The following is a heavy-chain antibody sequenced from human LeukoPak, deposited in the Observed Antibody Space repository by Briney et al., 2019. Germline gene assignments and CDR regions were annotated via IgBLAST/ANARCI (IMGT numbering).Heavy chain of an antibody. D-gene: IGHD5-18*01. J-gene: IGHJ4*02. Sequence: GASVKVSCKASGGTFSSYAISWVRQAPGQGLEWMGGIIPTFGTANYAQKFQGRVTITADKSTSTAYMELSSLRSEDTAVYYCARDPGRSYGYTLWGQGTLVTVSS. CDR3: ARDPGRSYGYTL. CDR2: IIPTFGTA. CDR1: GGTFSSYA. V-gene: IGHV1-69*06.